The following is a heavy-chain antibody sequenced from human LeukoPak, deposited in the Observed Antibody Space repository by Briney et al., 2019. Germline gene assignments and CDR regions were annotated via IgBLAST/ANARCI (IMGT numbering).Heavy chain of an antibody. Sequence: GGSLRLSCAASGFTFSSYAMHWVRQAPGKGLEWVALISYDGSNKYYADSVKGRFTISRDNSKNTLYLQMDSLRAEDTAVYYCATDNAYHGSGDGKFDPWGQGTLVTVSS. D-gene: IGHD3-10*01. V-gene: IGHV3-30-3*01. CDR3: ATDNAYHGSGDGKFDP. CDR2: ISYDGSNK. CDR1: GFTFSSYA. J-gene: IGHJ5*02.